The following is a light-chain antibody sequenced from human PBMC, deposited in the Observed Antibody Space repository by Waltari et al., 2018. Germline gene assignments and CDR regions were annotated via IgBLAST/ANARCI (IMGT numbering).Light chain of an antibody. CDR2: KDT. J-gene: IGLJ2*01. CDR3: QSIDVDALT. CDR1: VLPKQY. Sequence: SFELTQPPSVSVSPGQTATITCSGDVLPKQYVYWDQQKPGQAPVLLIYKDTERPAGIPERFSGSNSGTGTTVTLTIGGVQAEDEADYYCQSIDVDALTFGGGTKLTVL. V-gene: IGLV3-25*03.